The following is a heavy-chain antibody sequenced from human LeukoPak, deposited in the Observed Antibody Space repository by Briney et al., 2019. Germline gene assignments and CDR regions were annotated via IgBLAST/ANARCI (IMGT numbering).Heavy chain of an antibody. V-gene: IGHV4-61*02. D-gene: IGHD2-8*01. CDR3: ARDTNLRDSFDI. Sequence: PSETLSLTCTVSGGSISSGSYYWSWIRQPAGKGLEWIGRIYTSGSTNYNPSLKSRVTMSVDTSKNQFSLKLSSVTAADTAVYYCARDTNLRDSFDIWGQGTMVTVSS. CDR1: GGSISSGSYY. J-gene: IGHJ3*02. CDR2: IYTSGST.